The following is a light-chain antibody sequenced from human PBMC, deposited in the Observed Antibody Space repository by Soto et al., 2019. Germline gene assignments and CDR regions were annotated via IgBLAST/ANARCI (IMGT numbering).Light chain of an antibody. CDR3: PQYDNLSVS. CDR1: QDISNY. V-gene: IGKV1-33*01. Sequence: DIQMTQSPSSLSASVGDRVTITCQASQDISNYLNWYQQKPGKAPKLLIYDASNLETGVPSRFSGSGSGTDFTFTISSLQPEDIATYYCPQYDNLSVSFGPGTKVDIK. J-gene: IGKJ3*01. CDR2: DAS.